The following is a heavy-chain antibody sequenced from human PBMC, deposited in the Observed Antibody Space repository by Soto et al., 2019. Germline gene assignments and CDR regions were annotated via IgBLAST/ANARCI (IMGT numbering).Heavy chain of an antibody. V-gene: IGHV1-69*05. CDR3: ARSSGGNFGIIIEGSNWFDP. CDR1: GGTFSSYA. CDR2: IIPIFGTA. Sequence: VASVKVSCKASGGTFSSYAISWVRQAPGQGLEWMGGIIPIFGTAKYAQKFQGRVTMTRDTSRSKVYMELRSLRSDDTAIYYCARSSGGNFGIIIEGSNWFDPWGQGTLVTVSS. J-gene: IGHJ5*02. D-gene: IGHD3-3*01.